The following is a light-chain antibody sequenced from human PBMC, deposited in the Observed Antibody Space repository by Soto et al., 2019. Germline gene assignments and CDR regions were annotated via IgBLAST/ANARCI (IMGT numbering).Light chain of an antibody. CDR2: EVN. CDR3: NSHVTSNVVV. CDR1: RDDVGGYNY. J-gene: IGLJ2*01. V-gene: IGLV2-8*01. Sequence: QSGLTQPPSASGPLGQAVTISCTGTRDDVGGYNYVSWYQQHPGKAPKLLIYEVNKRPSGVPARFSGSKSGNTASLTVSGLQADDEAVYYCNSHVTSNVVVFGGGTKLTVL.